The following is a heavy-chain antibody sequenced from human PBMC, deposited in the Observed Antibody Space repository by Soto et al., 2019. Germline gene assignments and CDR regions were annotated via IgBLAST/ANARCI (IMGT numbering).Heavy chain of an antibody. V-gene: IGHV4-59*01. CDR2: IYYSGST. Sequence: PSETLSLTCTVSGGSISSYYWSWIRQPPGKGLEWIGYIYYSGSTNYNPSLKSRVTISVDTSKNQFSLKLSSVTAADTAVYYCARARSGYYANYYYYYGMDVWGQGTTVTVSS. CDR3: ARARSGYYANYYYYYGMDV. D-gene: IGHD3-22*01. CDR1: GGSISSYY. J-gene: IGHJ6*02.